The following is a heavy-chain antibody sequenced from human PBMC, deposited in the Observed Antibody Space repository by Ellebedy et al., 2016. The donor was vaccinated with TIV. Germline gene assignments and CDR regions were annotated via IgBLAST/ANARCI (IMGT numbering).Heavy chain of an antibody. D-gene: IGHD3-3*01. Sequence: GESLKISCEVSGFTFTTHSMNWVRQAPGKGLEWLAYISSSTTVTYYADSIRGRFTISRDNGRNSMYLQMNSLKDEDTAVYYCATDPIFGVVIGRWGQGTRVTVSS. J-gene: IGHJ4*02. V-gene: IGHV3-48*02. CDR2: ISSSTTVT. CDR3: ATDPIFGVVIGR. CDR1: GFTFTTHS.